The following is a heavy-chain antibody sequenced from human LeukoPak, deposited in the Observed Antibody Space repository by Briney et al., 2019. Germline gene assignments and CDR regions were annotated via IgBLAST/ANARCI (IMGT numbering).Heavy chain of an antibody. V-gene: IGHV1-8*01. CDR3: ARGAPGSYCSGGSCPYFDY. CDR2: VNPNSGHT. J-gene: IGHJ4*02. Sequence: GAPVKVSCKASGYTFTSYDINWVRQATGQGPEWMGWVNPNSGHTGYAQKFQGRVTMTRNTSISTAYMELSSLRSEDTAVYYCARGAPGSYCSGGSCPYFDYWGQGTLVSVSS. D-gene: IGHD2-15*01. CDR1: GYTFTSYD.